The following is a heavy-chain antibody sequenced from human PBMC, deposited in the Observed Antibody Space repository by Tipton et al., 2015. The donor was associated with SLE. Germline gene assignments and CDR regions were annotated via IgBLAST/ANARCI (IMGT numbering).Heavy chain of an antibody. CDR2: INSDGSSI. CDR1: GFSFSRYW. Sequence: SLRLSCAASGFSFSRYWMHWVCQTPGKGLVWVSRINSDGSSISYADSVKGRFTISRGNAKNTLYLQMNSLRAEDTAAYYCVAGYNYGYADYWGQRTLVTVSS. V-gene: IGHV3-74*01. J-gene: IGHJ4*02. CDR3: VAGYNYGYADY. D-gene: IGHD5-18*01.